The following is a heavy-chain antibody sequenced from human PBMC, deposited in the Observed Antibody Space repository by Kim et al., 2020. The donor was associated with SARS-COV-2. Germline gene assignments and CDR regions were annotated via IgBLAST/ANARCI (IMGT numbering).Heavy chain of an antibody. V-gene: IGHV4-34*01. CDR2: INHSGTT. J-gene: IGHJ4*02. CDR3: AREATTGSYYLHF. CDR1: GGSFTYYQ. Sequence: SETLSLTCAVYGGSFTYYQWTWVRQSPGKGLEWIGEINHSGTTNYNPSLKSRLTISVDTSKSQFSLRLTSVTAADTAVYYCAREATTGSYYLHFWGRGTLVTVAS. D-gene: IGHD1-26*01.